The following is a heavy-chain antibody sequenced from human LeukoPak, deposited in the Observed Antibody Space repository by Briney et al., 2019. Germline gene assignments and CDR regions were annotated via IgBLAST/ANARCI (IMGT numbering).Heavy chain of an antibody. CDR3: ARGGYGAHDY. CDR1: GGSISSYY. D-gene: IGHD4/OR15-4a*01. CDR2: IYTSGST. J-gene: IGHJ4*02. V-gene: IGHV4-4*09. Sequence: SETLSLTCTVSGGSISSYYWSWIRQPPGKGLEWIGYIYTSGSTNYNPSLKSRVTISVDTSKNQFSLKLSSVTAADTAVYYCARGGYGAHDYWGQGTLVTVSS.